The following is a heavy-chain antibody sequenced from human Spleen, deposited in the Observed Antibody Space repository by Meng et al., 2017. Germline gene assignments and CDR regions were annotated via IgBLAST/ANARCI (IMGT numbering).Heavy chain of an antibody. Sequence: GGSLRPSCAASGSTFSSYAMHWVRQAPGKGLEWVAVTSYDGSNKYYADSVKGRFTISRDNSKNTLYLQMNSLRAEDTAVYYCARASGDRKEYYFDYWGQGTLVTSPQ. J-gene: IGHJ4*02. CDR1: GSTFSSYA. CDR2: TSYDGSNK. CDR3: ARASGDRKEYYFDY. D-gene: IGHD4-17*01. V-gene: IGHV3-30*01.